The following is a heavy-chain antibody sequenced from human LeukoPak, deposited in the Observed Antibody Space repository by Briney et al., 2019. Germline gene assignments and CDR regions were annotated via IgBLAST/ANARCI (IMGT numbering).Heavy chain of an antibody. J-gene: IGHJ4*02. CDR3: ARRRITVDVGGDFDY. D-gene: IGHD6-19*01. Sequence: GGSLRLSCAVSGFTFSNYEMNWVRQAPGKGLEWVAYIIGGGDIIYYADSVKGRFTISRDNAQNSLYLQMNSLRAEDTAVYYCARRRITVDVGGDFDYWGQGTLVAVSS. V-gene: IGHV3-48*03. CDR2: IIGGGDII. CDR1: GFTFSNYE.